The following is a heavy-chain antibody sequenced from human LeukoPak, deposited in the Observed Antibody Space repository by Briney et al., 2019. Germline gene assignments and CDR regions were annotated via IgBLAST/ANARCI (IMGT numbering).Heavy chain of an antibody. J-gene: IGHJ3*02. V-gene: IGHV4-59*08. D-gene: IGHD3-16*01. CDR2: IYYSGST. Sequence: KPSETLSLTCTVSGGSISSYYWSWIRQPPGKGLEWIGYIYYSGSTNYNPSLKSRVTISVDTSKNQFSLKLSSVTAADTAVYYCGGHYYYVWGSLPPAFDIWGQGTMVTVSS. CDR3: GGHYYYVWGSLPPAFDI. CDR1: GGSISSYY.